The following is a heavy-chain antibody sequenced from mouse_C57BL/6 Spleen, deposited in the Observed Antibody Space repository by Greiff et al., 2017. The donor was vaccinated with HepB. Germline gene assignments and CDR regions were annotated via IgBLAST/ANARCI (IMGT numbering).Heavy chain of an antibody. CDR2: INPNNGGT. V-gene: IGHV1-22*01. CDR3: ARGIYYYGSSYGGVDY. D-gene: IGHD1-1*01. Sequence: VQLQQSGPELVKPGASVKMSCKASGYTFTDYNMHWVKQSHGKSLEWIGYINPNNGGTSYNQKFKGKATLTVNKSSSTAYMELRSLTSEDSAVYYCARGIYYYGSSYGGVDYWGKGTTLTVSS. CDR1: GYTFTDYN. J-gene: IGHJ2*01.